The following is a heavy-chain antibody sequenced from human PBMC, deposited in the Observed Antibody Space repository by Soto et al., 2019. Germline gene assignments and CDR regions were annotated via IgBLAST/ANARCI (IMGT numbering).Heavy chain of an antibody. CDR2: IWYDGSNK. Sequence: GGSLRLSCAASGFTFSSYGMHWVRQAPGKGLEWVAVIWYDGSNKYYADFVKGRITISRDNSKNTLYLQMNSLRAEDTAVYYCARVLREFDSPDYWGQGTLVTVSS. CDR3: ARVLREFDSPDY. D-gene: IGHD3-16*01. CDR1: GFTFSSYG. V-gene: IGHV3-33*01. J-gene: IGHJ4*02.